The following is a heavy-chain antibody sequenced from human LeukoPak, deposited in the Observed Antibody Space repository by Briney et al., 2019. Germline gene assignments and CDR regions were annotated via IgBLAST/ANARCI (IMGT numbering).Heavy chain of an antibody. CDR3: AKDFRRNSGSYFHYGMDV. D-gene: IGHD1-26*01. CDR2: ISGDGGST. Sequence: GGSLRLSCAASGFTFDDYAMHWVRQAPGKGLEWVSLISGDGGSTYYADSVKGRFTISRDNSKNSLYLEMNSLRTEDTALYYCAKDFRRNSGSYFHYGMDVWGQGTTVTVSS. V-gene: IGHV3-43*02. CDR1: GFTFDDYA. J-gene: IGHJ6*02.